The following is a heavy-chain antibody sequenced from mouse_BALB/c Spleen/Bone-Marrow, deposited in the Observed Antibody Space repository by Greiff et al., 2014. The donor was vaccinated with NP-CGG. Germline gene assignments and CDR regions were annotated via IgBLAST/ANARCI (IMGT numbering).Heavy chain of an antibody. J-gene: IGHJ2*01. D-gene: IGHD2-2*01. CDR1: GYTFTSYW. V-gene: IGHV1S81*02. CDR2: IDPSTGRT. CDR3: ARINGYDY. Sequence: QVQLQQSGAELVKPGASVKLSCKASGYTFTSYWMHWVKQRPGQGLEWIGEIDPSTGRTDYNKKFKSQATLTVDKSSSTAYMHLSSLTSEDSAVYYCARINGYDYWGQGITLTVSS.